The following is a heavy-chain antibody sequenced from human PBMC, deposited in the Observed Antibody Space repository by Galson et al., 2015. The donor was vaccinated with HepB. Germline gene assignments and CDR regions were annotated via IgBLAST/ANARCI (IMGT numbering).Heavy chain of an antibody. V-gene: IGHV3-53*01. CDR3: ARDRGDILTGASRRTGDYYYVDV. D-gene: IGHD3-9*01. CDR2: IYSGGST. J-gene: IGHJ6*03. Sequence: SLRLSCAASGFTVSSNYMSWVRQAPGKGLEWVSVIYSGGSTYYADSVKGRFTISRDNSKNTLYLQMNSLRAEDTAVYYCARDRGDILTGASRRTGDYYYVDVWGKGTTVTVSS. CDR1: GFTVSSNY.